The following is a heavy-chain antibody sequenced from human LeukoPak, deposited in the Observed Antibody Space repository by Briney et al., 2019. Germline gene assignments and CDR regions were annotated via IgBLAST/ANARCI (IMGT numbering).Heavy chain of an antibody. D-gene: IGHD3-9*01. V-gene: IGHV1-46*01. J-gene: IGHJ4*02. CDR3: ARDLGVTGSDY. Sequence: ASVKVSCKASGYTFTSYYMHWVRQAPGQGLQWMGIINPSGGTTTYAQKFQGRVTMTRDTSTSTVYMELTSLRSEDTAVYYCARDLGVTGSDYWGQGTLVTVSS. CDR1: GYTFTSYY. CDR2: INPSGGTT.